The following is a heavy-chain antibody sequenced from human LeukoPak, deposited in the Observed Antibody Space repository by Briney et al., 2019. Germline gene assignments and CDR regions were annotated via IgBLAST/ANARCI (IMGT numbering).Heavy chain of an antibody. D-gene: IGHD1-7*01. CDR1: GGTFSSYA. J-gene: IGHJ6*02. Sequence: VASVKVSCKASGGTFSSYAISWVRQATGQGLEWMGWMNPNSGNTGYAQKFQGRVTMTRNTSISTAYMELSSLRSEDTAVYYCARVPQNLYRMYVWGQGTTVTVSS. CDR2: MNPNSGNT. CDR3: ARVPQNLYRMYV. V-gene: IGHV1-8*02.